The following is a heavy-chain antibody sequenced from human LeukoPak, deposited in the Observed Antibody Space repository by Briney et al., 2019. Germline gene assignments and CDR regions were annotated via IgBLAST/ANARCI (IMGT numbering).Heavy chain of an antibody. Sequence: GGSLRLSCAASGFTFSSYGMHWVRQAPGKGLEWVAVIWYDGSNKYYADSVKGRFTISRDNSKNALYLQMNSLRAEDTAVYYCARGSSNVWGSYREGSYYFDYWGQGTLVTVSS. D-gene: IGHD3-16*02. CDR1: GFTFSSYG. J-gene: IGHJ4*02. CDR2: IWYDGSNK. CDR3: ARGSSNVWGSYREGSYYFDY. V-gene: IGHV3-33*01.